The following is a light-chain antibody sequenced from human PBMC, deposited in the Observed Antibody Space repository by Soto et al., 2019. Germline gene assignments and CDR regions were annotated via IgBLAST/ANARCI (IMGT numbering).Light chain of an antibody. Sequence: EVVLTQSPATLSLSPGERATLSCRASQNVRAFLDWYQQKPGQAPRLLIYAASNRATGIPDRSSGSGSGTDFTLTISSLEPEDFAVYYCQQHSHWPPWTFGQGTKVDIK. CDR3: QQHSHWPPWT. J-gene: IGKJ1*01. CDR1: QNVRAF. V-gene: IGKV3-11*01. CDR2: AAS.